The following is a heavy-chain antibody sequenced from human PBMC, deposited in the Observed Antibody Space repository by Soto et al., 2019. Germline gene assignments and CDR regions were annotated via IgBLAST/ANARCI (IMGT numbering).Heavy chain of an antibody. CDR1: GFSLNTGGVG. J-gene: IGHJ4*02. D-gene: IGHD4-4*01. CDR3: ARRPSSVNYPYYFDY. CDR2: IYWDDDK. Sequence: QITLKESGPTLVKPTQTLTLTCTFSGFSLNTGGVGVGWIRQPPGKALEWLALIYWDDDKRYSPSLKSRLTITTHTSKNQGVLTMTNMHPVDRAPYYCARRPSSVNYPYYFDYWGQGTLVTVSS. V-gene: IGHV2-5*02.